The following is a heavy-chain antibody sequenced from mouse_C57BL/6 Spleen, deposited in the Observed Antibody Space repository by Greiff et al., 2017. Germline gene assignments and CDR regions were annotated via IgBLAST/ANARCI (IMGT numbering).Heavy chain of an antibody. CDR2: INPNNGGT. D-gene: IGHD1-1*01. CDR3: AREDYGSSYGD. V-gene: IGHV1-26*01. Sequence: EVQLQQSGPELVKPGASVKISCKASGYTFTDYYMNWVKQSHGKSLEWIGDINPNNGGTSYNQKFKGKATLTVDKSSITAYMELRSLTSEDSAVYYCAREDYGSSYGDWGQGTTLTVSS. CDR1: GYTFTDYY. J-gene: IGHJ2*01.